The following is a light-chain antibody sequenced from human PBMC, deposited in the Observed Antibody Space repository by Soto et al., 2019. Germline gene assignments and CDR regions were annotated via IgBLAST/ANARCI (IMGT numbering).Light chain of an antibody. Sequence: QSVLTQPPSVSGAPGQRVTISCTGSSSNIGAGYDVHWYHQLPGTAPKLLIYGDINRPSGVPDRFSGSKSGTSASLAITGLQAEDEADYYCQSYDSSLSGSVFGGGTKLTVL. J-gene: IGLJ2*01. CDR3: QSYDSSLSGSV. CDR1: SSNIGAGYD. CDR2: GDI. V-gene: IGLV1-40*01.